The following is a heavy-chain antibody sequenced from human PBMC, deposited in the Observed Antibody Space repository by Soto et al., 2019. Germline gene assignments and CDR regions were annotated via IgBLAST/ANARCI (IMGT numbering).Heavy chain of an antibody. V-gene: IGHV4-31*03. CDR1: GGSISTVGHY. Sequence: TRSLTCSVSGGSISTVGHYWTWIRQAPGKGLEWIGSIYHTGSTYYSKSLRSRLTMSVETSKSQFPLRLSSVTAADTAVYYCARATGTLRSRNCDYWGQGRLVT. CDR2: IYHTGST. CDR3: ARATGTLRSRNCDY. J-gene: IGHJ4*02. D-gene: IGHD1-1*01.